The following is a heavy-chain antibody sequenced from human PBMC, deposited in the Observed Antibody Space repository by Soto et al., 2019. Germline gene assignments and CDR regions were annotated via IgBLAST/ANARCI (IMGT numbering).Heavy chain of an antibody. J-gene: IGHJ6*02. Sequence: SETLSLTCTVSGGSITSGGYYWSWIRQHPGKGLEWIGYIYYTGNTYYNPSLKSRVTISVDTSKNHFSLILSSVTAADTAVYYGARNPWGTADGWDVWGQGTTVTVSS. CDR1: GGSITSGGYY. V-gene: IGHV4-31*03. CDR2: IYYTGNT. D-gene: IGHD6-13*01. CDR3: ARNPWGTADGWDV.